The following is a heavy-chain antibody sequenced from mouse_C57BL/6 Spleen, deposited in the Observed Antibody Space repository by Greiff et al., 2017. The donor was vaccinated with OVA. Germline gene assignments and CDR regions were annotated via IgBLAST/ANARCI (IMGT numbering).Heavy chain of an antibody. CDR2: ISDGGSYT. V-gene: IGHV5-4*03. J-gene: IGHJ1*03. CDR3: ARGGTVENWYFDV. D-gene: IGHD1-1*01. Sequence: EVKLVESGGGLVKPGGSLKLSCAASGFTFSSYAMSWVRQTPEKRLEWVATISDGGSYTYYPDNVKGRFTISRDNAKNNLYLQMSHLKSEDTAMYYCARGGTVENWYFDVWGTGTTVTVSS. CDR1: GFTFSSYA.